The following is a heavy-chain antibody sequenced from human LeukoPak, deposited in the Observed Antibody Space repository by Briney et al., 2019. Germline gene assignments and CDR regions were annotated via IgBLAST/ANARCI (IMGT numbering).Heavy chain of an antibody. CDR1: GFTFSSFA. D-gene: IGHD5-12*01. CDR3: ARRIVAYYYMDV. J-gene: IGHJ6*03. V-gene: IGHV3-21*01. CDR2: ISSSSSYI. Sequence: PGGSLRLSCAASGFTFSSFAMSWVRQAPGKGLEWVSSISSSSSYIYYADSVKGRFTISRDNAKNSLYLQMNSLRAEDTAVYYCARRIVAYYYMDVWGKGTTVTVSS.